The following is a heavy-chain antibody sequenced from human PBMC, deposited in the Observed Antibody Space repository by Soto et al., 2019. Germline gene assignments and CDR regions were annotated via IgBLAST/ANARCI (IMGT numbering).Heavy chain of an antibody. J-gene: IGHJ4*02. D-gene: IGHD6-13*01. V-gene: IGHV1-18*01. CDR3: ARDGSSSWPNFAY. Sequence: ASVKVACKASCYTFSNYGISRLRQAPGQGLEWMGWISGYNGNTHYAQKFQGRVTMTTDTSTSTAYMELRSLRSDDTAMFYCARDGSSSWPNFAYWGQGTLVTVSS. CDR2: ISGYNGNT. CDR1: CYTFSNYG.